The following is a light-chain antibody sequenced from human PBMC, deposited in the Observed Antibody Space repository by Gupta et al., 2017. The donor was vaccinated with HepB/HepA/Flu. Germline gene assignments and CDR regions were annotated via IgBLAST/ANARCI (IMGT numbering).Light chain of an antibody. Sequence: DIVITQTPLSLSLTPGQPASISCKSSQSLLHSDGKTYLYWYVQKPGQPPQLLIYEVSNRGSGVPDRFSDRGSGTDFTLKISRVEAEDGGVYYCMQSTQRPYTFGQGTKMEIK. CDR2: EVS. CDR3: MQSTQRPYT. J-gene: IGKJ2*01. CDR1: QSLLHSDGKTY. V-gene: IGKV2D-29*01.